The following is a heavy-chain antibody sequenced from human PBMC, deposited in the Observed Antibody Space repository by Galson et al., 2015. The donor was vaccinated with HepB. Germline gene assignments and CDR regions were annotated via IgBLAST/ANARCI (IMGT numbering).Heavy chain of an antibody. CDR3: AREIGDGYKNGPDAFDI. V-gene: IGHV3-30*04. D-gene: IGHD5-24*01. CDR2: ISYDGSNK. J-gene: IGHJ3*02. CDR1: GFTFSSYA. Sequence: SLRLSCAASGFTFSSYAMHWVRQAPGKGLEWVAVISYDGSNKYYADSVKGRFTISRDNSKNTLYLQMNSLRAEDTAVYYCAREIGDGYKNGPDAFDIWGQGTMVTVSS.